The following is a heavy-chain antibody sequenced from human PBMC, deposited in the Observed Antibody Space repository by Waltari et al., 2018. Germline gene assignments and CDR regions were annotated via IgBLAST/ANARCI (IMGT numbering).Heavy chain of an antibody. CDR3: ARAAQYDFWSGYYSYFDY. D-gene: IGHD3-3*01. V-gene: IGHV4-34*01. CDR2: INHSGST. Sequence: QVQLQQWGAGLLKPSETLSLTCAVYGGSFSGYYWSWIRQPPGKGLEWIGEINHSGSTNYTPSLQSRVTISVDSSKNQFSLKLSSVTAADTAVYYCARAAQYDFWSGYYSYFDYWGQGTLVTVSS. CDR1: GGSFSGYY. J-gene: IGHJ4*02.